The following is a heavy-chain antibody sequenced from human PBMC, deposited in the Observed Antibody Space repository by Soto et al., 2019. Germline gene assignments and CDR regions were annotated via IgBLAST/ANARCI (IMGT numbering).Heavy chain of an antibody. Sequence: QVQLVQSGAEVKKPGSSVKVSCKASGGTFSSYAISWVRQAPGQGLEWMGGIVPIFGTANYAQKFQGRVTITADESTSTAYMELSSLRSEDTAVYYCARRYYYDSSGYYGPFDYWGQGTLVTVSS. V-gene: IGHV1-69*01. CDR1: GGTFSSYA. CDR2: IVPIFGTA. D-gene: IGHD3-22*01. CDR3: ARRYYYDSSGYYGPFDY. J-gene: IGHJ4*02.